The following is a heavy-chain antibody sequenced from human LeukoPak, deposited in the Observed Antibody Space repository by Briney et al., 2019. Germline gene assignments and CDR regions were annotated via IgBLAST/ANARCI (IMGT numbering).Heavy chain of an antibody. Sequence: GGSLRLSCAASGFTFSSYSMNWVRQAPGKGLEWVSSISSSSSYIYYADSVKGRFTISRDNAKNSLYLQMNGLRAEDTAVYYCARAPPYCSGGSCYSGEFDYWGQGTLVTVSS. J-gene: IGHJ4*02. D-gene: IGHD2-15*01. CDR2: ISSSSSYI. CDR1: GFTFSSYS. CDR3: ARAPPYCSGGSCYSGEFDY. V-gene: IGHV3-21*01.